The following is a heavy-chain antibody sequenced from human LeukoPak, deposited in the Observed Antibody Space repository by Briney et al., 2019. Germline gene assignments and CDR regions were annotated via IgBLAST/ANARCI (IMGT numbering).Heavy chain of an antibody. D-gene: IGHD2-15*01. J-gene: IGHJ3*01. CDR2: IWYDGGKK. CDR3: VRYCNGGSCYRAAFDV. Sequence: GGSLRLSCAASGFTFSSYWMSWVRQAPGKGLEWVALIWYDGGKKYYTDSVRGRFTISRDNSKNTLYLQVDSLRAEDTAVYYCVRYCNGGSCYRAAFDVWGPGTMVTVSS. CDR1: GFTFSSYW. V-gene: IGHV3-33*08.